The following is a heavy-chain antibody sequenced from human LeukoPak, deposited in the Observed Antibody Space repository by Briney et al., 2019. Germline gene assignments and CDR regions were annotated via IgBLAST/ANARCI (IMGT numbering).Heavy chain of an antibody. Sequence: GGSLRLSCVGALGSHWMGWVRQAPGKGLEWVANIKEDGSQKYYMDSVKGRFTISRDNAKSSLFLQMNNLRVEDTAVYYCTRDQTWGQGTLVTVPS. CDR1: LGSHW. CDR2: IKEDGSQK. J-gene: IGHJ4*02. V-gene: IGHV3-7*01. CDR3: TRDQT.